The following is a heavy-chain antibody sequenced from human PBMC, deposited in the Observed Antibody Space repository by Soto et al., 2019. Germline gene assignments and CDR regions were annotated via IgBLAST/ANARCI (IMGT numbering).Heavy chain of an antibody. V-gene: IGHV1-2*02. CDR3: ASQYSYGTLYYYYGMDV. CDR2: INPNSGGT. D-gene: IGHD5-18*01. CDR1: GYTFTGYY. Sequence: ASVKVSCKASGYTFTGYYMHWVRQAPGQGLEWMGWINPNSGGTNYAQKFQGRVTMTRDTSISTAYMELSRLRSDDTAVYYCASQYSYGTLYYYYGMDVWGHGTTVTVSS. J-gene: IGHJ6*02.